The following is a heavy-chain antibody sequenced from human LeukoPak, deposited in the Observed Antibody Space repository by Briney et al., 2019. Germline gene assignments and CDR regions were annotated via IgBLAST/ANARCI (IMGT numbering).Heavy chain of an antibody. D-gene: IGHD3-10*01. Sequence: ASVKVSCKVSGGTFSSYAINWVRQAPGQGLEWMGGIIPMFGTANYGQKFQGRVTITTDESTNTAYMELSGLRSEDTAVYYCARGPTYYGSGSYVDCWGQGTLVTVSS. CDR1: GGTFSSYA. CDR3: ARGPTYYGSGSYVDC. V-gene: IGHV1-69*05. J-gene: IGHJ4*02. CDR2: IIPMFGTA.